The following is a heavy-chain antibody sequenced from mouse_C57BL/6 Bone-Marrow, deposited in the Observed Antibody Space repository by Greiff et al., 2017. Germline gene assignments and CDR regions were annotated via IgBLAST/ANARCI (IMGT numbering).Heavy chain of an antibody. CDR2: INPSNGGT. V-gene: IGHV1-53*01. Sequence: QVQLQQPGTELVKPGASVKLSCKASGYTFPSYWMPWVKQRPGQGLEWIGNINPSNGGTNYNEKFKSKATLTVDKSSSTAYMQLSSLTSEDSAVYYCARSTAQGRGFAYWGQGTLVTVSA. CDR3: ARSTAQGRGFAY. J-gene: IGHJ3*01. D-gene: IGHD3-2*02. CDR1: GYTFPSYW.